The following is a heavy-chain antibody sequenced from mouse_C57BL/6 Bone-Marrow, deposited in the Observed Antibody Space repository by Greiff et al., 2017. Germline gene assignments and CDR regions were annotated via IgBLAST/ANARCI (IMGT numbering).Heavy chain of an antibody. J-gene: IGHJ2*01. Sequence: EVKVVESEGGLVQPGSSMKLSCTASGFTFSDYYMAWVRQVPEKGLEWVANINYDGSSTYYLDSLKSRFIISGDNAKNILYLQMSSLKSEDTATYYCARDGGTTVVYFDYWGQGTTLTVSS. CDR3: ARDGGTTVVYFDY. CDR1: GFTFSDYY. D-gene: IGHD1-1*01. V-gene: IGHV5-16*01. CDR2: INYDGSST.